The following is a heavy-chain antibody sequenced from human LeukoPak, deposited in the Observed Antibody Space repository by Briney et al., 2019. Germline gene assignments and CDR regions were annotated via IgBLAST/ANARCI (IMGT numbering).Heavy chain of an antibody. Sequence: GASVKVSCKASGYTFTGYYMHWVRQAPGQGLEWMGWINPNSGGTNYAQKFQGRVTMTRDTSTSTAYMELSRLRSDDTAVYYCARGGGYRSVGLDYWGQGTLVTVSS. CDR2: INPNSGGT. D-gene: IGHD6-19*01. J-gene: IGHJ4*02. CDR3: ARGGGYRSVGLDY. CDR1: GYTFTGYY. V-gene: IGHV1-2*02.